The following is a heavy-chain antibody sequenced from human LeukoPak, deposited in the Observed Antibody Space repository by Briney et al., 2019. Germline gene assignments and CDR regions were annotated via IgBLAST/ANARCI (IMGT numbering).Heavy chain of an antibody. CDR1: GVSISFGASY. V-gene: IGHV4-61*02. CDR3: ARGGGILSWFAP. J-gene: IGHJ5*02. Sequence: SETLSLNCTVSGVSISFGASYWPWIRQPAGKALEWIGRIQATGTITYNPSLNSRVSISLDKSKNQFSLMVTSVTAADTAVYYCARGGGILSWFAPWGQGIQVTVSS. D-gene: IGHD3-9*01. CDR2: IQATGTI.